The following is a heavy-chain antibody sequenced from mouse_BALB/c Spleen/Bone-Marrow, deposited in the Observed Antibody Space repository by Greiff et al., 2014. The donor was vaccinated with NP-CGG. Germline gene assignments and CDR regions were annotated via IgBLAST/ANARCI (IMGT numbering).Heavy chain of an antibody. J-gene: IGHJ3*01. CDR3: ARRGHGFAWFAY. Sequence: QVQLQQPGTELMKPGASVKIPCKATGYTFGSYWIEWVNHRPGHGLEWIGEILPGSGSTNYNEKFKGKATFTADTSSNTAYMQLSSLTSEDSAVYYCARRGHGFAWFAYWGQGTLVTVSA. CDR1: GYTFGSYW. CDR2: ILPGSGST. D-gene: IGHD1-2*01. V-gene: IGHV1-9*01.